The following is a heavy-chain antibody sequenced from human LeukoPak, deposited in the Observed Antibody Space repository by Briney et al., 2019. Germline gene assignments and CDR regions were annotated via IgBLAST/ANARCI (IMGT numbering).Heavy chain of an antibody. V-gene: IGHV4-4*02. CDR2: IYHSGST. CDR1: GGSISSSDW. J-gene: IGHJ4*02. D-gene: IGHD2-2*01. CDR3: AGEVYRGYCSRTSCYEIDY. Sequence: SETLSLTCAVSGGSISSSDWWSWVRQPPGKGLEWIGEIYHSGSTNYNPSLKSRVTISVDKSKNQFSLKLSSVTAADTAVYYCAGEVYRGYCSRTSCYEIDYWGQGTLVCVSS.